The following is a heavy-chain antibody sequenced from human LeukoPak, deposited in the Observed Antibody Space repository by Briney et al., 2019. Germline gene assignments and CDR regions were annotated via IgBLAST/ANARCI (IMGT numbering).Heavy chain of an antibody. CDR1: GGTFSSYA. CDR2: IIPIIGTA. J-gene: IGHJ4*02. Sequence: GASVKVSCKASGGTFSSYAISWVRQAPGQGLEWMGGIIPIIGTANYAQKFQGRVTITADESTSTAYMELSSLRSEDTAVYYCAGYSVDTAMVKFDYWGQGTLVTVPS. CDR3: AGYSVDTAMVKFDY. V-gene: IGHV1-69*13. D-gene: IGHD5-18*01.